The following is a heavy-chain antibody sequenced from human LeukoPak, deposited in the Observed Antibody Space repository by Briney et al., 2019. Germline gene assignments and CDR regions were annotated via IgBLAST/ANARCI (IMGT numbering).Heavy chain of an antibody. CDR2: IYYSGST. CDR1: GGSISSGGYY. CDR3: ASLAVAEYYFDY. J-gene: IGHJ4*02. V-gene: IGHV4-31*03. D-gene: IGHD6-19*01. Sequence: NPSETLSLTCTVSGGSISSGGYYWSWIRQHPGKGLEWIGYIYYSGSTYYNPSLKSRVTISVDTSKNQFSLKLSSVAAADTAVYYCASLAVAEYYFDYWGQGTLVTVSS.